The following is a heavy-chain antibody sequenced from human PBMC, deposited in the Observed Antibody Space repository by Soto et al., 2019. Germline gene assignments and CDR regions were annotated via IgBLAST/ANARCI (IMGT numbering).Heavy chain of an antibody. CDR3: AKDRNELYFYYGMDV. Sequence: QVQLVESGGGVVQPGRSLRLSCAASGFTFSSYVMHWVRQAPGKGLEWVAVISYDGSNKYYADSVKGRFTISRDNSKNTLYLQMNSLRAEDTAVYYCAKDRNELYFYYGMDVWGQGTTVTVSS. CDR2: ISYDGSNK. CDR1: GFTFSSYV. D-gene: IGHD1-1*01. V-gene: IGHV3-30*18. J-gene: IGHJ6*02.